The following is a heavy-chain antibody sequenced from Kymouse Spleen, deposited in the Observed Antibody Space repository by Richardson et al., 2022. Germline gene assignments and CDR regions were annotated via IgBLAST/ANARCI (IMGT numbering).Heavy chain of an antibody. Sequence: QVQLQQWGAGLLKPSETLSLTCAVYGGSFSGYYWSWIRQPPGKGLEWIGEINHSGSTNYNPSLKSRVTISVDTSKNQFSLKLSSVTAADTAVYYCARGSGYCSSTSCPIVFDYWGQGTLVTVSS. CDR1: GGSFSGYY. J-gene: IGHJ4*02. D-gene: IGHD2-2*02. CDR2: INHSGST. V-gene: IGHV4-34*01. CDR3: ARGSGYCSSTSCPIVFDY.